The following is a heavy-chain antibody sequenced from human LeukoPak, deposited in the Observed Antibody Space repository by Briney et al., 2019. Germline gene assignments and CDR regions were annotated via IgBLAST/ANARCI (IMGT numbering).Heavy chain of an antibody. CDR3: ATDRGWRTSGYYLYYFEY. J-gene: IGHJ4*02. CDR2: IKHDGSEK. Sequence: GGSLRLSCAASGFTFSSYAMSWVRQAPGKGLEWVASIKHDGSEKYYVDSVRGRFTISRDNTMNSLYLQMSSLRAEDTAVYYCATDRGWRTSGYYLYYFEYWGQGTLVTFSS. V-gene: IGHV3-7*01. D-gene: IGHD3-3*01. CDR1: GFTFSSYA.